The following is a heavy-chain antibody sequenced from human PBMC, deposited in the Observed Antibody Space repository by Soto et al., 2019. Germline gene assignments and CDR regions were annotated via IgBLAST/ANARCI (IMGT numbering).Heavy chain of an antibody. CDR2: IWYDGSNK. D-gene: IGHD4-17*01. J-gene: IGHJ6*03. CDR3: ARDPSLCSVTTLYHYYMDF. Sequence: GGSLRLSCAASGFTFSNYGMHWVRQAPGKGLEWVAVIWYDGSNKYYADSVKGRFTISRDNSKNTLFLQMNSLRAEDTAVYYCARDPSLCSVTTLYHYYMDFWGKGTPVTVSS. V-gene: IGHV3-33*01. CDR1: GFTFSNYG.